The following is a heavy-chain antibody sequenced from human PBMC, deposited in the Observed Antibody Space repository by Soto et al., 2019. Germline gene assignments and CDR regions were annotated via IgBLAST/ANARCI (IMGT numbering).Heavy chain of an antibody. D-gene: IGHD6-13*01. J-gene: IGHJ4*02. CDR2: ISGSGGAT. V-gene: IGHV3-23*01. CDR3: AKDAIMVSSSFNYFDF. CDR1: GFIPSSYA. Sequence: LRLSCVVSGFIPSSYAMSWVRQAPGKGLEWVSGISGSGGATSYADSVKGRFTISRDNSKNTLYLQMNSLSAEGTAIYYCAKDAIMVSSSFNYFDFWGQGALVTVSS.